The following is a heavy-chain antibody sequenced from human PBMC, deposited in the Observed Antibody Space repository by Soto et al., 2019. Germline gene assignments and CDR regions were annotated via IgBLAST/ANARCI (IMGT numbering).Heavy chain of an antibody. CDR3: ARDCYCSSTSCFCYSYGMVV. V-gene: IGHV1-69*13. Sequence: ASVKVSCKASGGTFSSYAISWVRQAPGQGLEWMGGIIPIFGTANYAQKFQGRVTITADESTSTAYMELSSLRSEDTAVYYCARDCYCSSTSCFCYSYGMVVWGQGTTVTVSS. D-gene: IGHD2-2*01. CDR1: GGTFSSYA. CDR2: IIPIFGTA. J-gene: IGHJ6*02.